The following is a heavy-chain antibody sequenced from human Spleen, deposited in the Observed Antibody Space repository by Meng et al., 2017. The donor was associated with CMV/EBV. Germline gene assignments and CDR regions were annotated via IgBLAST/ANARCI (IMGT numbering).Heavy chain of an antibody. CDR2: IYSSGSA. V-gene: IGHV4-31*03. CDR3: SRGREAVDGTRALDP. J-gene: IGHJ5*02. Sequence: SETLSLTCSVSGGSTKSGGYYWNWIRQYPGKGLEWIGCIYSSGSAYYNPSLQSRVTISIDTFKNQFSLKLSSVTAADTAVYYCSRGREAVDGTRALDPWGLGTLVTVSS. D-gene: IGHD6-19*01. CDR1: GGSTKSGGYY.